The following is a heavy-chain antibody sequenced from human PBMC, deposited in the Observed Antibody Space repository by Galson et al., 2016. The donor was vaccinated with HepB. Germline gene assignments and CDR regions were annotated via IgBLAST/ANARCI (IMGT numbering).Heavy chain of an antibody. D-gene: IGHD3-3*01. CDR3: ATRITVFGVVKGFDN. CDR2: IYSSGNT. J-gene: IGHJ3*02. CDR1: GGSISSGGYY. Sequence: LTCTVSGGSISSGGYYWSWIRQHPGKGLEWIGYIYSSGNTYYNPSLKSRVTISADTSRNQFSLKLSSVTAADTAVYYCATRITVFGVVKGFDNWGQGTVVTVSS. V-gene: IGHV4-31*03.